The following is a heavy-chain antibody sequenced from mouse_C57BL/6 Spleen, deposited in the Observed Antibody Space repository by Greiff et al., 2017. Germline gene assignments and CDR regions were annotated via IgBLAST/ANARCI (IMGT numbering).Heavy chain of an antibody. V-gene: IGHV2-3*01. CDR1: GFSLPSLG. Sequence: QVPLKESGPGLVAPSQSLSITCTVPGFSLPSLGVSWVRQPPGKGLEWLGVIWGYWSTNYHSALISRLSISKDNSKSQVFLKLNSLQTDDTATYYCAKRLRWYFDVWGTGTTVTVSS. J-gene: IGHJ1*03. D-gene: IGHD2-4*01. CDR2: IWGYWST. CDR3: AKRLRWYFDV.